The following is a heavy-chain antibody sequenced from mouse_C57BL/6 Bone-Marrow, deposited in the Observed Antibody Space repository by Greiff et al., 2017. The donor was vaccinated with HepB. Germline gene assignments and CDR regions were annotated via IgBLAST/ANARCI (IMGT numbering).Heavy chain of an antibody. D-gene: IGHD1-1*01. CDR1: GFSLTSYA. CDR3: ARGLLLFYAMDY. V-gene: IGHV2-9-1*01. Sequence: VHLVESGPGLVAPSQSLSITCTVSGFSLTSYAISWVRQPPGKGLEWLGVIWTGGGTKYNSALKSRLSISKDNSKSQVFLKMNSLQTDDTARYYCARGLLLFYAMDYWGQGTSVTVSS. CDR2: IWTGGGT. J-gene: IGHJ4*01.